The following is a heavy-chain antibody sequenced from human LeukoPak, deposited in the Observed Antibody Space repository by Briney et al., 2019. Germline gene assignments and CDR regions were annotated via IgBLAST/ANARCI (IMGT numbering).Heavy chain of an antibody. V-gene: IGHV1-46*01. D-gene: IGHD6-19*01. CDR1: GHTFTSYY. Sequence: GASVKVSCKASGHTFTSYYMNWVRQAPGQGLEWMGIINPSGDSTNHAQKFQGRVTMTRDTSTSTVYVELSRPRSEDTAVYYCAGSIAVAGLLDYWGQGTLVTVSS. J-gene: IGHJ4*02. CDR3: AGSIAVAGLLDY. CDR2: INPSGDST.